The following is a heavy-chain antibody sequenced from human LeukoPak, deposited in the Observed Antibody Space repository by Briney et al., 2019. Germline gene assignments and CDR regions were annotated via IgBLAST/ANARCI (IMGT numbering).Heavy chain of an antibody. J-gene: IGHJ4*02. CDR1: GFTVNNNY. V-gene: IGHV3-53*01. CDR2: INSGGST. D-gene: IGHD3-10*01. CDR3: ARSSRGYYYGSGSYYNGGLDY. Sequence: GGSLRLSCAASGFTVNNNYMSRVPPAPGKGLEWVSVINSGGSTYYADSVKGRFTISRDNSKNTLFLKMTCLRAEDTAVYYCARSSRGYYYGSGSYYNGGLDYWGEGTLVTVSS.